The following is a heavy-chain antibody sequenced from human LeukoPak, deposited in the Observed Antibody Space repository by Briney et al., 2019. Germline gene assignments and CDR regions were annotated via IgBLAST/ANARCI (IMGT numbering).Heavy chain of an antibody. CDR2: IIPIFGTA. J-gene: IGHJ4*02. CDR1: GGTFSSYA. D-gene: IGHD4-11*01. Sequence: SVKVSCKASGGTFSSYAISWVRQAPGQGLEWMGGIIPIFGTANYAQKFKGRVTITADESTSTAYMELSSLRSEDTAVYYCARGGLYSAKQRFDYWGQGTLVTVSS. V-gene: IGHV1-69*13. CDR3: ARGGLYSAKQRFDY.